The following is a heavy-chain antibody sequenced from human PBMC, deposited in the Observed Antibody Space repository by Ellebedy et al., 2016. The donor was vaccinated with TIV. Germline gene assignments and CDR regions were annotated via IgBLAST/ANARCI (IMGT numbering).Heavy chain of an antibody. J-gene: IGHJ4*02. D-gene: IGHD5-12*01. CDR3: ARDFGHSGYDLLDY. Sequence: GESLKISCAASGFSFNSYWMIWVRQAPGKGLEWVANMRQDGSQINYGDSVKGRFTISRDNARDSLYLQMDSLEVEDTAVYYCARDFGHSGYDLLDYWGQGTLVTVSS. V-gene: IGHV3-7*01. CDR2: MRQDGSQI. CDR1: GFSFNSYW.